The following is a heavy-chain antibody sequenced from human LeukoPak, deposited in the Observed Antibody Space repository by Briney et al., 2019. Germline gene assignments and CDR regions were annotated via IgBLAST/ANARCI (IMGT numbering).Heavy chain of an antibody. Sequence: PGGSLRLSCAASGFTFSSYWMSWVRQAPGKGLEWVANIKQDGSEKCYVDSVKGRFSISRDNAKNSLYLQMNSLRAEDTAVYYCANDRSGYSSSWYLWGFEYFQHWGQGTLVTVSS. CDR3: ANDRSGYSSSWYLWGFEYFQH. CDR1: GFTFSSYW. V-gene: IGHV3-7*01. CDR2: IKQDGSEK. J-gene: IGHJ1*01. D-gene: IGHD6-13*01.